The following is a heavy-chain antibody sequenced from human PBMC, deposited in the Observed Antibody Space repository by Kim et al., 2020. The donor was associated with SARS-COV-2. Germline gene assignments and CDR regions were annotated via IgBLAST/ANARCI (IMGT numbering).Heavy chain of an antibody. V-gene: IGHV3-30*18. D-gene: IGHD3-22*01. CDR3: AKGAYYYDSGEFDP. J-gene: IGHJ5*02. CDR1: GFTFSSYG. Sequence: GGSLRLSCAASGFTFSSYGMHWVRQAPGKGLEWVAVISYDGSNKHYADSVKGRFTISRDNSKNTLYLQMNSLRAEDTAVYYCAKGAYYYDSGEFDPWCRG. CDR2: ISYDGSNK.